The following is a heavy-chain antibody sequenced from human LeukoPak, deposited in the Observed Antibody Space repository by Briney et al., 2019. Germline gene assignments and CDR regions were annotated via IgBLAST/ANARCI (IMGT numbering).Heavy chain of an antibody. J-gene: IGHJ4*02. D-gene: IGHD2-21*01. CDR3: VRDNYGGILDF. Sequence: GRSLRLSCAASGFTFTRYTMHWVRQAPDKGLEWMAVVLYDGSNKYYADSVKGRFTLSRDNSKNTLSLQMNTLRADDTAVYYCVRDNYGGILDFWGQGTLVTVSS. CDR1: GFTFTRYT. V-gene: IGHV3-30*04. CDR2: VLYDGSNK.